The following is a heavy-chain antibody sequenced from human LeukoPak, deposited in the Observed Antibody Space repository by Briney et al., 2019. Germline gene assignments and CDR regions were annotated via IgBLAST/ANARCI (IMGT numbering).Heavy chain of an antibody. CDR2: ISDSGGST. J-gene: IGHJ4*02. D-gene: IGHD3-16*02. Sequence: PGGSLRLSCAASGFTFSSYAMSWVRQAPGKGLEWVSAISDSGGSTYYADSVKGRFTISRDNSKNTLYLQMNSLRAEDTAVYYCAKDPPGEDYGYVWGSYPDYWGQGTLVTVSS. CDR1: GFTFSSYA. CDR3: AKDPPGEDYGYVWGSYPDY. V-gene: IGHV3-23*01.